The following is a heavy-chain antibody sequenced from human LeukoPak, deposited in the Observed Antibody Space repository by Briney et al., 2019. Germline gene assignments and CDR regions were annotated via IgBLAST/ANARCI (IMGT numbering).Heavy chain of an antibody. CDR3: ARDRYDYVVGYYFDY. J-gene: IGHJ4*02. V-gene: IGHV3-66*01. CDR2: IYSGGST. Sequence: PGGSLRLSCAASGFTFSSYAMSWVRQAPGKGLEWVSVIYSGGSTYYADSVKGRFTISRDNSKNTLYLQMNSLRAEDTAVYYCARDRYDYVVGYYFDYWGQGTLVTVSS. CDR1: GFTFSSYA. D-gene: IGHD3-16*01.